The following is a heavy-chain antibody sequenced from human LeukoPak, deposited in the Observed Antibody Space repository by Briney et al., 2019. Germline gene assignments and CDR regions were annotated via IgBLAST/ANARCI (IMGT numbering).Heavy chain of an antibody. J-gene: IGHJ5*02. CDR1: GFTFSSHW. Sequence: GGSLRLSCAASGFTFSSHWMTWVRQAPGKGLEWVANIKEDGSKKNYVDSVKGRFTISRDNPKSSLYLQLNTLRAEDTAVYYCAKAPRSSGASENNWFDPWGQGTLVTVSS. CDR3: AKAPRSSGASENNWFDP. CDR2: IKEDGSKK. D-gene: IGHD1-26*01. V-gene: IGHV3-7*03.